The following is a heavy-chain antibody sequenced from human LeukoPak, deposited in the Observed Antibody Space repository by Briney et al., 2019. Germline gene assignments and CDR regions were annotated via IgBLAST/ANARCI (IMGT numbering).Heavy chain of an antibody. CDR2: IYHSGST. J-gene: IGHJ4*02. V-gene: IGHV4-38-2*02. CDR3: ARRSYNSPLRY. D-gene: IGHD3-10*01. CDR1: GYSISSGYY. Sequence: SETLSLTCTVSGYSISSGYYWGWIRQPPGKGLEWIGSIYHSGSTYHNPSLKSRVTISVDTSKNQFSLKLSSVTAADTAVYYCARRSYNSPLRYWGQGTLVTVSS.